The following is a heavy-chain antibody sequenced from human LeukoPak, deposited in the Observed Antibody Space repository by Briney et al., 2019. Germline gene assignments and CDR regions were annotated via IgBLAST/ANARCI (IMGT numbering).Heavy chain of an antibody. D-gene: IGHD5-18*01. CDR3: ARVLPDSRWIQPFDP. CDR1: GFTFSSYA. CDR2: ISYDGSNK. J-gene: IGHJ5*02. Sequence: PGGSLRLSCAASGFTFSSYAMHWVRQAPGKGLEWVAVISYDGSNKYYADSVKGRFTISRDNSKNTLYLQTNSLRAEDTAVYYCARVLPDSRWIQPFDPWGQGTLVTVSS. V-gene: IGHV3-30*04.